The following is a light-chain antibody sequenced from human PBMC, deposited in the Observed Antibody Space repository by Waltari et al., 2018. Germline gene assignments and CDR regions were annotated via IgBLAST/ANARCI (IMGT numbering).Light chain of an antibody. CDR1: QSVSSIS. J-gene: IGKJ1*01. CDR2: GVS. V-gene: IGKV3-20*01. Sequence: ENVLTQSPGTLSLSPGERVTLSCRASQSVSSISIAWYQQKGGQAPRRLIYGVSSRAAGIPDRCSGSGSGTDFTLTISSLEPEDYGVYYCQQSTSSPLVWTFGQGTKVEIK. CDR3: QQSTSSPLVWT.